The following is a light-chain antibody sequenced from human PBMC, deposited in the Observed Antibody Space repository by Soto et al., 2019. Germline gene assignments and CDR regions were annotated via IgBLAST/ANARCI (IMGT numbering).Light chain of an antibody. CDR3: LQHSNFPFT. CDR1: QDIRND. CDR2: GAS. Sequence: AIQMTQSPSSLSASVGDSVTITCRASQDIRNDLGWYQHKAGMAPKALISGASTLQTGVPSRFSGGGSGTEFTLTISSLQPEDFATYFCLQHSNFPFTFGQGTKLRVK. J-gene: IGKJ2*01. V-gene: IGKV1-6*01.